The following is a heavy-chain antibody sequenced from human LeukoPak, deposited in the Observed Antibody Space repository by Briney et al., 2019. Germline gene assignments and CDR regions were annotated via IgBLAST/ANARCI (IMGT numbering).Heavy chain of an antibody. CDR1: GFTFNNYA. V-gene: IGHV3-23*01. Sequence: GGSLRLSCAASGFTFNNYAMSWVRQAPGKGLEWVSVISGSDTSTYYADSVKGRFTISRDDSKNTLYLQMNSLRAEDTAVYYCAKAYSSSLTYFDYWGQGTLVTVSS. CDR3: AKAYSSSLTYFDY. D-gene: IGHD6-13*01. CDR2: ISGSDTST. J-gene: IGHJ4*02.